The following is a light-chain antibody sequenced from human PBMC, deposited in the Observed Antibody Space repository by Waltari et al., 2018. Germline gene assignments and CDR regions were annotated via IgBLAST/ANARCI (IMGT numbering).Light chain of an antibody. CDR1: SSNIGDNV. V-gene: IGLV1-44*01. J-gene: IGLJ3*02. Sequence: QSVLTQPPSASGTPGQRVTISCSGSSSNIGDNVVNWYQQLPGKAPTLLIYRSDQRHSGVPDRFSGSQACTIASLAISGLQSADEGDYYCAAWDDSLHGHWVFGGGTKVTVL. CDR3: AAWDDSLHGHWV. CDR2: RSD.